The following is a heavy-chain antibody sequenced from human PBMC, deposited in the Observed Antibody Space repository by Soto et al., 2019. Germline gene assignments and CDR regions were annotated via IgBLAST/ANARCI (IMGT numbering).Heavy chain of an antibody. CDR3: ARYFDWPNAFDV. Sequence: SETLSLTCTVFGDSFGTYYWSWIRQSPGKGLEWIGYMYYTGNTKYNPSLRSRVTISVDTSRNQYFLTLRSVTAADTAVYFCARYFDWPNAFDVWGQGTMVTVSS. J-gene: IGHJ3*01. D-gene: IGHD3-9*01. CDR1: GDSFGTYY. V-gene: IGHV4-59*01. CDR2: MYYTGNT.